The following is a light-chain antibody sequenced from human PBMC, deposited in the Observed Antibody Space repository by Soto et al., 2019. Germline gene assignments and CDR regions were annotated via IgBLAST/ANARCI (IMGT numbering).Light chain of an antibody. CDR1: SSDVGGYYY. J-gene: IGLJ1*01. Sequence: QSALTQPRSVSGSPGQSVTISCTGTSSDVGGYYYVSWYQQHPGKAPKVMIYDVSERPSGVPDRFSGSKSGNTASLTISGLQAEDEADYYCCSYAGSPRDVFGTGTKVTVL. CDR3: CSYAGSPRDV. CDR2: DVS. V-gene: IGLV2-11*01.